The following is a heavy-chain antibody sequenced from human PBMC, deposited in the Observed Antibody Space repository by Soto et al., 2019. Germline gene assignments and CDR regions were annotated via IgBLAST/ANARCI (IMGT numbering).Heavy chain of an antibody. CDR3: ATRHSSPSYDF. Sequence: PGESLKISCKGSGYRFTDHWIGWVRQMPGKGLEWMGVIYPGDSDVRITPSFQGQVTISVDKSINTAYLQWSSLKASDTAFYYCATRHSSPSYDFWGQGTLVTVS. J-gene: IGHJ4*02. V-gene: IGHV5-51*01. D-gene: IGHD6-6*01. CDR2: IYPGDSDV. CDR1: GYRFTDHW.